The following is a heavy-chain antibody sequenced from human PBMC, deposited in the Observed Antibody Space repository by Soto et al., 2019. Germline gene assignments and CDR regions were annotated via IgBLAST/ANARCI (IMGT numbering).Heavy chain of an antibody. CDR3: AFQYQGYGSGFVF. CDR1: GDSISSGGYS. CDR2: IYHSGST. V-gene: IGHV4-30-2*01. D-gene: IGHD3-3*01. Sequence: PSETLSLTCAVSGDSISSGGYSWSWIRQPPGKGLEWIGYIYHSGSTYYNPSLKSRVTISVDRSKNQFSLKLSSVTAADTAVYYCAFQYQGYGSGFVFWGQTTLVSLS. J-gene: IGHJ4*02.